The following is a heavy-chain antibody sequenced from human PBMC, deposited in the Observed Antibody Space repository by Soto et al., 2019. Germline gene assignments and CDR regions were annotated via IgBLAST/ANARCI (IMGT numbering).Heavy chain of an antibody. J-gene: IGHJ4*02. CDR2: IYYSENT. D-gene: IGHD4-17*01. Sequence: ASETLSLTCTVSGGSIGSSSNHWGWIRQPPGKGLEWIGNIYYSENTYYNPSLKSRVTISVDTSKNQFSLRLTSVTAADTAVYYGGQHPPYGPLDHWAQGTLVTVSS. CDR1: GGSIGSSSNH. CDR3: GQHPPYGPLDH. V-gene: IGHV4-39*01.